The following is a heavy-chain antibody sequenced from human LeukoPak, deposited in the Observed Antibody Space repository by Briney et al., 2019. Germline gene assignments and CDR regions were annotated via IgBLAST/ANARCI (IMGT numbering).Heavy chain of an antibody. D-gene: IGHD2-15*01. Sequence: SETLSLTCAVYGGSFSGYYWSWIRQPPGKGLEWIGEINHSGSTNYNPSLKSRVTISVDTSKNQCSLKLSSVTAADTAVYYCARGGLRVVVAATRFSNWFDPWGQGTLVTVSS. CDR1: GGSFSGYY. V-gene: IGHV4-34*01. J-gene: IGHJ5*02. CDR2: INHSGST. CDR3: ARGGLRVVVAATRFSNWFDP.